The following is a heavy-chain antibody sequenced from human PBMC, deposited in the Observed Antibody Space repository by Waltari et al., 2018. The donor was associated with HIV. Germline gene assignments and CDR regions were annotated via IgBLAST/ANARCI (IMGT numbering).Heavy chain of an antibody. CDR2: ISYDGSNK. D-gene: IGHD6-6*01. CDR3: AKDRFSSRDGSFDAFDI. Sequence: VQPGRSLRLSCAASGFTFSSYGMHWVRQAPGKGLEWVAVISYDGSNKYYADSVKGRFTISRDNSKNTLYLQMNSLRAEDTAVYYCAKDRFSSRDGSFDAFDIWGQGTMVTVSS. V-gene: IGHV3-30*18. J-gene: IGHJ3*02. CDR1: GFTFSSYG.